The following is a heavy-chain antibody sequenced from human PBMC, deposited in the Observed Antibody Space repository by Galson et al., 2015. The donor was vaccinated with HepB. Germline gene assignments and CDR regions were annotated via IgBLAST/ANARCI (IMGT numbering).Heavy chain of an antibody. J-gene: IGHJ1*01. D-gene: IGHD6-13*01. CDR3: ATGQRYSSN. Sequence: SVKVSCKASGYTFSNYGFSWVRQAPGQGLEWMGWISAFNGDTKYAQKFQGRVTMTTDTSTSIAYMELRSLRSDDTAVYYCATGQRYSSNWGQGTLVTVSS. CDR1: GYTFSNYG. CDR2: ISAFNGDT. V-gene: IGHV1-18*01.